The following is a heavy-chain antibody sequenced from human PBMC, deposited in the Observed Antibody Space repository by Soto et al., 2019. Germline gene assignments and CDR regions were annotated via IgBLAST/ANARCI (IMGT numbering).Heavy chain of an antibody. V-gene: IGHV4-30-4*01. Sequence: SETLSLTCTVSGGSISSGDYYWSWIRQPPGKGLEWIGYIYYSGSTYYNPSLKSRVTISVDTSKNQFSLKLSSVTAADTAVFYCARSLAAADTGLAFDIWGQGTMVTVSS. CDR2: IYYSGST. CDR3: ARSLAAADTGLAFDI. CDR1: GGSISSGDYY. D-gene: IGHD6-13*01. J-gene: IGHJ3*02.